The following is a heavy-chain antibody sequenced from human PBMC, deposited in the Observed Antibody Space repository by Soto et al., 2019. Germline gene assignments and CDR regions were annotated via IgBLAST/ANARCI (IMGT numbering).Heavy chain of an antibody. J-gene: IGHJ4*02. Sequence: EVQVLESGGGLVQPGGSLRLSCAASGFTFTNYAMTWVRQAPGKGLECVSVISSSGGTTYYADSVKGRFTISRDNSRNTLYLQMNSLSAEDTAIYSCARCLTTCYKLDFWGQGTLVTVSS. V-gene: IGHV3-23*01. CDR3: ARCLTTCYKLDF. D-gene: IGHD3-9*01. CDR2: ISSSGGTT. CDR1: GFTFTNYA.